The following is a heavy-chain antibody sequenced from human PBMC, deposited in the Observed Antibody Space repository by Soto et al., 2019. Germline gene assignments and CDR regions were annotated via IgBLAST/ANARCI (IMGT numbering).Heavy chain of an antibody. V-gene: IGHV5-10-1*01. Sequence: GESLKISCKGSGYSFTSYWISWVRQMPGKGLEWMGRIDPSDSYTNYSPSFQGHVTLSADKSISTAYLPCSSLKASDTARNYCARCCSISFDYWGQGTLVTDSS. CDR2: IDPSDSYT. D-gene: IGHD6-13*01. CDR3: ARCCSISFDY. CDR1: GYSFTSYW. J-gene: IGHJ4*02.